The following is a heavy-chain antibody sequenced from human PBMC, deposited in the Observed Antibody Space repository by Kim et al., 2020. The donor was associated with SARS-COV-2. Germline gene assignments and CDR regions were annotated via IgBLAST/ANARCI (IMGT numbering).Heavy chain of an antibody. CDR3: TTDAASGTTVGGMDV. V-gene: IGHV3-15*01. D-gene: IGHD1-7*01. Sequence: APVKGRFTISRDDSKNTLYLKMNSLKTEDTAVYYCTTDAASGTTVGGMDVWGQGTTVTVSS. J-gene: IGHJ6*02.